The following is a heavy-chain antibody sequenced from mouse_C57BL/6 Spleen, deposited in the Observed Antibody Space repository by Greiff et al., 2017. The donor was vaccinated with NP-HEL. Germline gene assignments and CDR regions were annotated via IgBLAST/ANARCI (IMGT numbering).Heavy chain of an antibody. J-gene: IGHJ2*01. V-gene: IGHV14-3*01. Sequence: EVQLQQSVAELVRPGASVKLSCTASGFNIKNTYMHWVKQRPEQGLEWIGRIDPANGNTKYAPKFQGKATITADTSSNTSYLQLSSLTSEDTAIYYCAFPPYYGSNACYFDYWGQGTTLTVSS. CDR2: IDPANGNT. D-gene: IGHD1-1*01. CDR3: AFPPYYGSNACYFDY. CDR1: GFNIKNTY.